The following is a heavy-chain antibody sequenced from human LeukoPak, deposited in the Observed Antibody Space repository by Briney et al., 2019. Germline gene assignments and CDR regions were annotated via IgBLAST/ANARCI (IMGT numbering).Heavy chain of an antibody. CDR1: GFTFSNAW. J-gene: IGHJ4*02. V-gene: IGHV3-15*01. CDR2: IKSKTDGGTT. Sequence: GGSLRLSCAASGFTFSNAWMSWVRQAPGKGLEWVGRIKSKTDGGTTDYAAPVKGRFTISRDDSKNTLYLQMNSLKTEDTAVYYCTTGFDFWSGYYQGGYWGQGTLVTVSS. CDR3: TTGFDFWSGYYQGGY. D-gene: IGHD3-3*01.